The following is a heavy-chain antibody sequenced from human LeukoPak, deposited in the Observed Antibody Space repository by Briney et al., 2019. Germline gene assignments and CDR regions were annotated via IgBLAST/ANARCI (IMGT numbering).Heavy chain of an antibody. D-gene: IGHD3-22*01. CDR1: GGSISSGGYS. V-gene: IGHV4-30-4*07. Sequence: PSETLSLTCAASGGSISSGGYSWSWIRQPPGKGLEWIGYIYYSGSTYYNPSLKSRVTISVDTSKNQFSLKLSSVTAADTAVYYCARHRSYDTYGGHDYWGQGTLVTVSS. J-gene: IGHJ4*02. CDR3: ARHRSYDTYGGHDY. CDR2: IYYSGST.